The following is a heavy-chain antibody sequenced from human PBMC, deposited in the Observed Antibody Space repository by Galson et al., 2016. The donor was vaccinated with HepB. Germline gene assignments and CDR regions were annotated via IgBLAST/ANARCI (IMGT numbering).Heavy chain of an antibody. V-gene: IGHV1-3*01. CDR3: ARQDYDSWSAIKYYYYYYMDV. CDR1: GYTFTNYP. D-gene: IGHD3-3*01. Sequence: SVKVSCKASGYTFTNYPIHWVRQAPGQRLEWMGWINAGNGDTKYSQKFQGRVTITRDTSASTAYMELSSLRSEDTAVYYCARQDYDSWSAIKYYYYYYMDVWGKGTTVTVSS. CDR2: INAGNGDT. J-gene: IGHJ6*03.